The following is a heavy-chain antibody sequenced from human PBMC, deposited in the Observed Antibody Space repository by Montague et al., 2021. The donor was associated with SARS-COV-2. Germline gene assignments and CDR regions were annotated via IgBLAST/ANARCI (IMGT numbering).Heavy chain of an antibody. J-gene: IGHJ4*02. CDR3: ARGTAYDHVYY. V-gene: IGHV4-59*12. CDR2: TRYSGTT. D-gene: IGHD2-8*02. Sequence: SETLSLTCTASSGSLSGYYCYWIRQPPAKGLEWIGFTRYSGTTKYNPSLKSGLNMSLDTSKNQFSLTLNSVNAADTAIYYCARGTAYDHVYYWGQGAPVTVAS. CDR1: SGSLSGYY.